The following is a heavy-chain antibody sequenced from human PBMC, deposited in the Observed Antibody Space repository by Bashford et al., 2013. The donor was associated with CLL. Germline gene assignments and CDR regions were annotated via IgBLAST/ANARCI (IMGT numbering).Heavy chain of an antibody. V-gene: IGHV3-66*03. CDR3: ARDRGVGWSASQKNAFVY. J-gene: IGHJ3*02. CDR1: VRTVSSNY. D-gene: IGHD6-19*01. CDR2: IYSCGST. Sequence: GGSVETLLCSLWVRTVSSNYMSWVRPGSREGGVEWVSVIYSCGSTYYADSVKGRFTISRDNSKNTLYLQMNSLRAEDTAVYYCARDRGVGWSASQKNAFVYLGAEGTNGHRLL.